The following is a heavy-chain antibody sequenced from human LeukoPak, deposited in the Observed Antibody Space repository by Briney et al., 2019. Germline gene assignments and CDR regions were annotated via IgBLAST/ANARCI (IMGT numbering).Heavy chain of an antibody. D-gene: IGHD3-3*01. Sequence: GGSLRLSCAASGFTFSSYAMSWVRQAPGKGLEWVSAVSGSGGSTYYADSVKGRFTISRDNSKNTLYLQMNSLRAEDTAVYYCAKVGDFWSGYPDYWGQGTLVTVSS. V-gene: IGHV3-23*01. CDR1: GFTFSSYA. CDR3: AKVGDFWSGYPDY. CDR2: VSGSGGST. J-gene: IGHJ4*02.